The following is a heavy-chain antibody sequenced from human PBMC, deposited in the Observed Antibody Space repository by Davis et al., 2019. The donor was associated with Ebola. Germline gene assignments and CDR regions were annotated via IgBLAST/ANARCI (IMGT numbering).Heavy chain of an antibody. CDR1: GFTFNNYA. V-gene: IGHV3-64D*06. Sequence: GESLKISCSASGFTFNNYAMHWVRQAPGRGLDFVSGINDNGGTTHYADSVKGRFTISRDDSRSTVYLQMSSLTVEDTALYYCVKVRRGSYAFDIWGQGTMVTVSS. CDR2: INDNGGTT. D-gene: IGHD1-26*01. CDR3: VKVRRGSYAFDI. J-gene: IGHJ3*02.